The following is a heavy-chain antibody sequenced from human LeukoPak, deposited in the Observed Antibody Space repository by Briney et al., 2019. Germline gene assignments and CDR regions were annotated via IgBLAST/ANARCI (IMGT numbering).Heavy chain of an antibody. CDR1: GASISSSNW. V-gene: IGHV4-4*02. J-gene: IGHJ4*02. CDR3: ARGLAIAVAGTFDY. CDR2: ISPSGST. Sequence: SGTLSLTCAVSGASISSSNWWSWVRQPPGKGLEWIGEISPSGSTNYNPSLKSRVTMSVDKSKNQFSLKLSSVTAADTAVYYCARGLAIAVAGTFDYWGQGILVTVSS. D-gene: IGHD6-19*01.